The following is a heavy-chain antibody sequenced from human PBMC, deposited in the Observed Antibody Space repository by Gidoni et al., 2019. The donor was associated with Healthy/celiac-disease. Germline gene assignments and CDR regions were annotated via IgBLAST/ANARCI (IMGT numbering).Heavy chain of an antibody. CDR2: ISSSSSYI. D-gene: IGHD6-19*01. J-gene: IGHJ4*02. CDR3: AREKTVAGLDY. CDR1: GFTFRSYS. V-gene: IGHV3-21*06. Sequence: EVQLVESGGGLVKPGGSLRLSCAASGFTFRSYSMNWFRQAPGKWLECVSSISSSSSYIYYADSVKGRFTIARDNAKNSLYLQMNSLRAEDTAVYYCAREKTVAGLDYWGQGTLVTVSS.